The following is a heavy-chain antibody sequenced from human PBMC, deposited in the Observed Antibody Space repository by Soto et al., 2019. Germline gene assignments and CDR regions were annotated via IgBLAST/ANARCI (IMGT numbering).Heavy chain of an antibody. CDR2: IIPILGIV. CDR1: GGTFSSYT. Sequence: SVKVSCKASGGTFSSYTISWVRQAPGQGLEWMGRIIPILGIVNYAQKFQGRVTMTADKSTDTAYMELSSLRSEDTAVYYCASNYYDSSGYYPDAFDIWGQGTMVTVSS. J-gene: IGHJ3*02. V-gene: IGHV1-69*02. CDR3: ASNYYDSSGYYPDAFDI. D-gene: IGHD3-22*01.